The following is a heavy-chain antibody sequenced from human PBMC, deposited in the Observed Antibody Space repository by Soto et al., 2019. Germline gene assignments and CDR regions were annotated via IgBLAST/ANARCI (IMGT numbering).Heavy chain of an antibody. V-gene: IGHV1-69*06. D-gene: IGHD2-2*01. Sequence: QVQLVQSGPEVKKTGSSVKVSCKTSGDTFKKFAISWVRQSPGQGPEWMVGIIPMFGTTKYTQKFQGRVTFSADKTTGTAYMELTSMMAEDTATYFCARGVVAAAGADPHYFHYGVDVWGQGTTVTVSS. CDR1: GDTFKKFA. CDR3: ARGVVAAAGADPHYFHYGVDV. J-gene: IGHJ6*02. CDR2: IIPMFGTT.